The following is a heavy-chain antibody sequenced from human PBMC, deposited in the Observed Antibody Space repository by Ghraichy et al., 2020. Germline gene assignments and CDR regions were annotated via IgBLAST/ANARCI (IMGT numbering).Heavy chain of an antibody. D-gene: IGHD6-13*01. CDR2: INHSGST. CDR1: GGSFSGYY. CDR3: ARGARWGWSSSWYSAPGY. Sequence: SETLSLTCAVYGGSFSGYYWSWICQPPGKGLEWIGEINHSGSTNYNPSLKSRVTISVDTSKNQFSLKLSSVTAADTAVYYCARGARWGWSSSWYSAPGYWGEGTLVTVSS. V-gene: IGHV4-34*01. J-gene: IGHJ4*02.